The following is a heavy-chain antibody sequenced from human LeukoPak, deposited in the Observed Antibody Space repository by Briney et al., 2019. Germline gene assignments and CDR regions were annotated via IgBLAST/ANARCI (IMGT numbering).Heavy chain of an antibody. Sequence: GGSLRLSCAASEFTFNTYAVSWVRQAPGKGLEWVSAISGSGGSTYYADSVKGRFTISRDNSKNTLYLQMNSLRAEDTAVYYCAKSGVVVVAAMTYFDYWGQGTLVTVSS. D-gene: IGHD2-15*01. CDR1: EFTFNTYA. J-gene: IGHJ4*02. V-gene: IGHV3-23*01. CDR2: ISGSGGST. CDR3: AKSGVVVVAAMTYFDY.